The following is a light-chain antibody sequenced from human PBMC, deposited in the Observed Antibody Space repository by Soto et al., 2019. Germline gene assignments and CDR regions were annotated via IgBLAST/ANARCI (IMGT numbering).Light chain of an antibody. CDR3: QQYNAWPIT. Sequence: EIVLTQSPDTLSLSPGQTATLSCRASQSVGSAFGWYQQKPGQAPRLLIYGASTRAAGIPARFRGGGSGADFTLTITSLQSEDFAIYYCQQYNAWPITFGQGTRLEIK. J-gene: IGKJ5*01. CDR1: QSVGSA. CDR2: GAS. V-gene: IGKV3-15*01.